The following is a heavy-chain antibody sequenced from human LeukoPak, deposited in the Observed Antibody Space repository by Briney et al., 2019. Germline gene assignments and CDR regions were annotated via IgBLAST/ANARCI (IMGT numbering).Heavy chain of an antibody. J-gene: IGHJ3*02. CDR2: IYYSGST. CDR3: ATPYSGGYQGLDI. V-gene: IGHV4-39*01. D-gene: IGHD1-26*01. CDR1: GGSISSNKYY. Sequence: SETLSLTCTVSGGSISSNKYYWGWIRQPPGKGLEWIGSIYYSGSTYYNPTLKSRVTIFVDTSKNQFSLKLSSVTAADTAAYYCATPYSGGYQGLDIWGQGTMVTVSS.